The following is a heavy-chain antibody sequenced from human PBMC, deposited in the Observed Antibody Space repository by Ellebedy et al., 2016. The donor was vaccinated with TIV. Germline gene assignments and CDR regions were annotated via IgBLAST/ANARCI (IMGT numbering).Heavy chain of an antibody. CDR3: ARDRGDYSISGP. CDR2: IKSDGSST. J-gene: IGHJ5*02. Sequence: HTGGSLRLSXVASGFTFGSYWMHWVRQAPGNKLVWVSRIKSDGSSTTYADSVKGRFTTSRDNARNTLYLQMNSLRGEDTAVYFCARDRGDYSISGPWGQGTLVTVSS. D-gene: IGHD4-11*01. V-gene: IGHV3-74*01. CDR1: GFTFGSYW.